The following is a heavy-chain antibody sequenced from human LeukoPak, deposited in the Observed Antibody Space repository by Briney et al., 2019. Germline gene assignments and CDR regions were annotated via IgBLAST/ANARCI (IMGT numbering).Heavy chain of an antibody. Sequence: GVSVRLLYEDSVFTFRLYSMNWVRDASAKGLEWVSYTSSLSETIYYADSVKRRFIISRGNAQNSLFLQMNSLRAEDTAVYYCVSDQGEAVSYWGQGALVTVSS. V-gene: IGHV3-48*01. D-gene: IGHD6-19*01. CDR2: TSSLSETI. CDR1: VFTFRLYS. J-gene: IGHJ4*02. CDR3: VSDQGEAVSY.